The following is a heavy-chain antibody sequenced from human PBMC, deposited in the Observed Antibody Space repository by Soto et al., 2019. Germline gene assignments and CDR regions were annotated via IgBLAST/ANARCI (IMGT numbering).Heavy chain of an antibody. CDR1: GYTFSSDC. CDR3: ARDQVDSGYLSNWFDP. D-gene: IGHD5-12*01. CDR2: ISDYNGNT. Sequence: ASVKVSCKASGYTFSSDCISWVRQAPGQGLEWMGWISDYNGNTNYAQKFQGRVTMTTDTFTSTAYMELRSLRSDDTAVYYCARDQVDSGYLSNWFDPWGQGTLVTVSS. J-gene: IGHJ5*02. V-gene: IGHV1-18*01.